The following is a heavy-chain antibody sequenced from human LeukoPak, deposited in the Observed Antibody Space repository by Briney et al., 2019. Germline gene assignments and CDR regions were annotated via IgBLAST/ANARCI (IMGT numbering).Heavy chain of an antibody. J-gene: IGHJ4*02. V-gene: IGHV4-34*01. CDR3: ASYVRTSHSYDY. CDR1: GGSFSGYY. CDR2: INHSGST. Sequence: PSETLSLTCAVYGGSFSGYYWSWIRQPPGKGLEWIGEINHSGSTNYNPSLKSRVTISVDTSKNQFSLKLSSVTAADTAVYYCASYVRTSHSYDYWGQGTLVTVSS. D-gene: IGHD2-2*01.